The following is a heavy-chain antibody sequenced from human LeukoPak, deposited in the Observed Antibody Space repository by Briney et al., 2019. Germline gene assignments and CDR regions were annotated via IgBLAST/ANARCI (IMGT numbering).Heavy chain of an antibody. CDR3: ARDQFLGYCSGGSCYKGWFDP. CDR2: ISAYNGNT. V-gene: IGHV1-18*01. Sequence: GASVKVSCKASGYTFTSYGISWVRQAPGQGLEWMGWISAYNGNTNYAQKLHGRVTMTTDTSTSTAYMELRSLRSDGTAVYYCARDQFLGYCSGGSCYKGWFDPWGQGTLVTVSS. CDR1: GYTFTSYG. D-gene: IGHD2-15*01. J-gene: IGHJ5*02.